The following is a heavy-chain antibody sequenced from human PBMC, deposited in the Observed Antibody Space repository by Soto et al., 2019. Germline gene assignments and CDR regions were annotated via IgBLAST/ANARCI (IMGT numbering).Heavy chain of an antibody. D-gene: IGHD6-13*01. CDR3: AIRMSSTRWYYLDY. CDR2: ISAST. J-gene: IGHJ4*02. V-gene: IGHV3-23*01. Sequence: EMQLLESGGGLVQAGGSLRLSCAASGFTVSSYALNWVRQAPGKGLEWVSGISASTYYADSVKGRFTISRDTSKNTLYLQMNSLRAEDTARYLCAIRMSSTRWYYLDYWGQGTLVTVSS. CDR1: GFTVSSYA.